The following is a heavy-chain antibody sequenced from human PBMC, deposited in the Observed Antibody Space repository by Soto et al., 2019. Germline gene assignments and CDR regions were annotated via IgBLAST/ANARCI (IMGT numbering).Heavy chain of an antibody. J-gene: IGHJ4*02. V-gene: IGHV3-30*18. Sequence: PGGSLSLSCAASGFTFSSYGMHWVRQAPGKGLEWVAVISYDGSNKYYADSVKGRFTISRDNSKNTLYLQMNSLRAEDTAVYYCAKDFALVPAAMLLGIDYWGQGT. CDR3: AKDFALVPAAMLLGIDY. CDR1: GFTFSSYG. D-gene: IGHD2-2*01. CDR2: ISYDGSNK.